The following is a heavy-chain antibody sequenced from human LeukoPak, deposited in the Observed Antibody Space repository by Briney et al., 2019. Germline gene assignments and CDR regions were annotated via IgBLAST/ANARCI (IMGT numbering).Heavy chain of an antibody. J-gene: IGHJ4*02. CDR1: GYTFTSHD. Sequence: GASVKVSCKASGYTFTSHDINWVRQATGQGLEWMGWMNPNSGNTGYAQKFQGRVTMTRNTSISTAYMELSSLRSEDTAVYYCASAVIVGATLDYWGQGTLVTVSS. V-gene: IGHV1-8*01. CDR2: MNPNSGNT. CDR3: ASAVIVGATLDY. D-gene: IGHD1-26*01.